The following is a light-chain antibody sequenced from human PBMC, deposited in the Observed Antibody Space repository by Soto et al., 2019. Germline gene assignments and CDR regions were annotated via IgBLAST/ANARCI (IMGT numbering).Light chain of an antibody. Sequence: QSVLTQPASVSGSPGQSITISCTGTSSDVGGYNFVSWYQQHPDKAPKLMIYDVTNRPPGVSNRFSGSKSGNTASLTISGLQAEDEADYYCSSYTSISTYVFGTGTKVT. CDR1: SSDVGGYNF. V-gene: IGLV2-14*01. CDR3: SSYTSISTYV. CDR2: DVT. J-gene: IGLJ1*01.